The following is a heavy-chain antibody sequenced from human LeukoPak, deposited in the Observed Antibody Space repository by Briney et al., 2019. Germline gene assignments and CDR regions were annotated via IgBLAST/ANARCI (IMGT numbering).Heavy chain of an antibody. CDR1: GGSISSGGYS. V-gene: IGHV4-30-2*01. J-gene: IGHJ3*02. Sequence: PSQALSLTCAVSGGSISSGGYSWSWIRQPPGKGLEWIGYIYHSGSTYYNPSLKSRVTISVATSKNQFSLKLSSVTAADTAVYYCARYQHDAFDIWGQGTVVTVSS. CDR2: IYHSGST. CDR3: ARYQHDAFDI.